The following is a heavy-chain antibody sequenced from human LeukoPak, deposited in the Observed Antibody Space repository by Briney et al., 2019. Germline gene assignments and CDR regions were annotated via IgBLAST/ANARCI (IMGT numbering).Heavy chain of an antibody. CDR2: INHSGST. J-gene: IGHJ4*02. D-gene: IGHD4-17*01. CDR1: GVSFSGYY. V-gene: IGHV4-34*01. CDR3: ARGSDFDYGVKESFDY. Sequence: SETLSLTCAVYGVSFSGYYWSWIRQPPGKGLEWIGEINHSGSTNYNPSLKSRVTISVDTSKNQFSLKLSSVTAADTAVYYCARGSDFDYGVKESFDYWGQGTLVTVSS.